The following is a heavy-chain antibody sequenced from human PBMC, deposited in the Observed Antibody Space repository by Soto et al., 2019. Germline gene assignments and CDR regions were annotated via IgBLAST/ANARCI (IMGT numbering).Heavy chain of an antibody. V-gene: IGHV1-18*01. Sequence: EASVKVSCKASGYTFTSYGISWVRQAPGQGLEWMGWISAYNGNTNYAQKLQGRVTMTTDTSTSTAYMELRSLRSDDTAVYYCARGVPVEMATIYYFDYWGQGTLVTVSS. J-gene: IGHJ4*02. CDR2: ISAYNGNT. CDR3: ARGVPVEMATIYYFDY. D-gene: IGHD5-12*01. CDR1: GYTFTSYG.